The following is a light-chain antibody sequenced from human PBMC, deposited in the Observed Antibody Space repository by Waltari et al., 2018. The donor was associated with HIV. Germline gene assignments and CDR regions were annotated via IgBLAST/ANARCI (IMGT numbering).Light chain of an antibody. Sequence: QSALTQPASVSGSPGQSIPISCTGTPSDVGGYNYVSWYQQHPGKAPKLMIYEVSNPPAGVSSVFFGAQSGNTASLTICGLQAEDEADYYCSSYTSSSTMVFGGGTKLTVL. CDR3: SSYTSSSTMV. CDR1: PSDVGGYNY. CDR2: EVS. V-gene: IGLV2-14*01. J-gene: IGLJ3*02.